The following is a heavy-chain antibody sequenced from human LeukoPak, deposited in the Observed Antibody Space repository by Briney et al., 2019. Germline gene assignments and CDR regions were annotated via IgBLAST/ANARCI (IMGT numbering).Heavy chain of an antibody. CDR2: ISSSSSYI. D-gene: IGHD2-2*01. Sequence: PGGSLRLSCAASGFTFSSYSMNWVRQAPGKGLEWVSSISSSSSYIYYADSVKGRFTISRDNAKNSLYLQMNSLRAEDTAVYYCARGVSAAPGNGMDVWGKGTTVTVSS. CDR3: ARGVSAAPGNGMDV. V-gene: IGHV3-21*01. J-gene: IGHJ6*04. CDR1: GFTFSSYS.